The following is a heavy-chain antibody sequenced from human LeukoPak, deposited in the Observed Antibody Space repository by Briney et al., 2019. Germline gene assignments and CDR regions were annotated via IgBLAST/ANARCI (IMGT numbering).Heavy chain of an antibody. CDR1: GYRFSTYW. CDR2: IYPGDSDI. CDR3: AGAAAGTAIDS. Sequence: GESLKISCKGSGYRFSTYWIAWVRQMPGKGLEWMGIIYPGDSDIRYSPSFQGQFTISADKSISTAYLQWSSPKASDTAIYYCAGAAAGTAIDSWGQGTLVTVSS. V-gene: IGHV5-51*01. J-gene: IGHJ4*02. D-gene: IGHD6-13*01.